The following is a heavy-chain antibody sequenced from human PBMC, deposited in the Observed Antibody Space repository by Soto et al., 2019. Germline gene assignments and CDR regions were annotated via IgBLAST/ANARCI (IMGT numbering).Heavy chain of an antibody. CDR3: ARDLIPMDI. CDR2: ISAYNGNT. J-gene: IGHJ3*02. V-gene: IGHV1-18*01. D-gene: IGHD2-21*01. CDR1: GNTFTSYA. Sequence: QVQLVQSGAAVKKPGASAKVSCKASGNTFTSYAISGVRQAPGQGLELMGWISAYNGNTNDAQKLQGRVTMTTDTSTSTAYMELRSLRSDDTAVYYCARDLIPMDIWGQGTMVTVSS.